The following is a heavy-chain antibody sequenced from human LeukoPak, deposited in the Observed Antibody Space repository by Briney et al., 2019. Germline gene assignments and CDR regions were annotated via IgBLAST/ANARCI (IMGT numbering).Heavy chain of an antibody. V-gene: IGHV1-18*01. CDR3: ARDGHSSGYYQTDAFHI. Sequence: ASVKVSCKASGYTFSSYGITWVRQAPGQGLEWMGWINAYNGDTNYAQKLQGRVTMTTDTSTTTAYMELRSLRSDDTALYYCARDGHSSGYYQTDAFHIWGQGTMVTVSS. CDR2: INAYNGDT. D-gene: IGHD3-22*01. CDR1: GYTFSSYG. J-gene: IGHJ3*02.